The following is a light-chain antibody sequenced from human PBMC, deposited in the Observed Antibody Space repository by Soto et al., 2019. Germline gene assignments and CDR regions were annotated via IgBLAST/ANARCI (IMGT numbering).Light chain of an antibody. CDR1: QSISSW. J-gene: IGKJ1*01. CDR3: LQHNTYPRT. V-gene: IGKV1-5*02. CDR2: AAS. Sequence: DTQMTQSPSTLSASVGDRVTIICRASQSISSWLAWYQQKPGQAPKLLIYAASTLQPGVPSRFSGSGSGTDFTLTISSLQPEDFATYYCLQHNTYPRTFGQGTKVDIK.